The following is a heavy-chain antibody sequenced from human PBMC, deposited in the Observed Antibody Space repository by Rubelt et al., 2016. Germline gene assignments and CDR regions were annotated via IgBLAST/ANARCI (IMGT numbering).Heavy chain of an antibody. D-gene: IGHD5-24*01. V-gene: IGHV3-23*01. J-gene: IGHJ4*02. CDR2: VSPSVSST. CDR1: GFPFSSYA. CDR3: ARRRDGYNQYYFDY. Sequence: EVHLLESGGGLVQPGGSLGLSCAASGFPFSSYAMNWARQAPGKGLEWVSLVSPSVSSTYYADSVKGRLTISRDNSKNTLYLQMNSLRAEDTAVYYCARRRDGYNQYYFDYWGQGTLVTVSS.